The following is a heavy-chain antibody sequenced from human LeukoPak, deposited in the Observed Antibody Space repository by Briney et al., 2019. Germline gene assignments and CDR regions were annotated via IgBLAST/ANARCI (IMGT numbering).Heavy chain of an antibody. CDR1: GFTVSSNY. CDR2: IYSGGST. CDR3: AREDILPGFAY. Sequence: GGSLRLSCAASGFTVSSNYMSWVRQAPGKGLEWVSVIYSGGSTYYADSVKGRFTISRDNSKNTLYLQMNSLRAEDTAVYYCAREDILPGFAYWAQGTLATAS. V-gene: IGHV3-53*01. D-gene: IGHD2-8*01. J-gene: IGHJ4*02.